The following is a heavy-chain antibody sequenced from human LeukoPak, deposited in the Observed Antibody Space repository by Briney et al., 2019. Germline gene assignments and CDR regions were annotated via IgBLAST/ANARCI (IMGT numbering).Heavy chain of an antibody. CDR3: ARRFRYSGTYTPTFDI. V-gene: IGHV4-59*01. CDR1: GASIRSYY. CDR2: IYYTGGT. J-gene: IGHJ3*02. Sequence: SETLSLTCTVSGASIRSYYWSWIRQPPGKGLEWIGYIYYTGGTNYNPSLKSRVTISVDTFKNQFSLKLRSVTAADTAVYFCARRFRYSGTYTPTFDIWGQGTMVTVS. D-gene: IGHD1-26*01.